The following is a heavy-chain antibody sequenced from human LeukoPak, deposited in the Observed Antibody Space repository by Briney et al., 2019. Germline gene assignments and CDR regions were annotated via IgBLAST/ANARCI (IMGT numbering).Heavy chain of an antibody. D-gene: IGHD3/OR15-3a*01. J-gene: IGHJ3*02. Sequence: GGSLRLSCAASGFTFSSYWMSWVRQAPGKGLEWVANIKQDGSEKYYVDSVKGRFTISRDNAKNSLYLQMNSLRAEDTAVYYCAKFWTGRPTGNAFDIWGQGTMVTVSS. V-gene: IGHV3-7*01. CDR2: IKQDGSEK. CDR1: GFTFSSYW. CDR3: AKFWTGRPTGNAFDI.